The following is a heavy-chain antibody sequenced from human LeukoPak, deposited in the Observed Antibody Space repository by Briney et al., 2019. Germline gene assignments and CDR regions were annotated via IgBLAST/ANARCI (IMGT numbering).Heavy chain of an antibody. CDR1: GGTFSSYA. V-gene: IGHV1-69*13. Sequence: ASVKVSCKASGGTFSSYAISWVRQAPGQGLEWMGGIIPIFGTANYAQKFQGRVTITADESTSTAYMELSSLRSEDTAVYYCASTMVRGVILDYWGQGTLVTVSS. D-gene: IGHD3-10*01. CDR3: ASTMVRGVILDY. CDR2: IIPIFGTA. J-gene: IGHJ4*02.